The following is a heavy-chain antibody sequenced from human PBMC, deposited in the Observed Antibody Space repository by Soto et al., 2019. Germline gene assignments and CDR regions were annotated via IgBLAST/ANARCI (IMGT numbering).Heavy chain of an antibody. D-gene: IGHD3-10*01. V-gene: IGHV4-59*01. CDR2: IYYSGST. CDR3: ARIGDYYGSGSYYNDWFDP. Sequence: SETLSLTCTVSGGSISSYYWSWIRQPPGKGLEWIGYIYYSGSTNYNPSLKSRVTISVDTSKNQFSLKLSSVTAADTAVYYCARIGDYYGSGSYYNDWFDPWGQGTLVTVSS. J-gene: IGHJ5*02. CDR1: GGSISSYY.